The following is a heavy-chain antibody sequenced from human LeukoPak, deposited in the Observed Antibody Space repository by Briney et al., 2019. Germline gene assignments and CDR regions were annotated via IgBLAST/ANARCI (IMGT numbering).Heavy chain of an antibody. CDR1: GGTFSSYA. Sequence: GASVKVSCKASGGTFSSYAISWVRQAPGQGLEWMGWINSNSGGTSYAQKFQGRVTMTRDTSLSTAYMELSRLTSDDTAVFYCAREGPPGDTNPHFDYWGQGTLVTVSS. CDR2: INSNSGGT. CDR3: AREGPPGDTNPHFDY. J-gene: IGHJ4*02. V-gene: IGHV1-2*02. D-gene: IGHD3-10*01.